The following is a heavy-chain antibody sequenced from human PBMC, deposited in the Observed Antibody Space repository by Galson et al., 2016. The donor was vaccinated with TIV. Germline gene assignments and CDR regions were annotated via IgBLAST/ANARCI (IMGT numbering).Heavy chain of an antibody. Sequence: QSGAEVKKPGESLKISCQASGYTFTDYWIAWVRQMPGKGLEWMGIIYPGDSRTKYSPSFQGQVTISADKSITTAYLQWSSLKASDTATYYCARQYDFGDYRGDAFDIWGQGTVFIVSA. CDR3: ARQYDFGDYRGDAFDI. V-gene: IGHV5-51*01. CDR2: IYPGDSRT. D-gene: IGHD4-17*01. CDR1: GYTFTDYW. J-gene: IGHJ3*02.